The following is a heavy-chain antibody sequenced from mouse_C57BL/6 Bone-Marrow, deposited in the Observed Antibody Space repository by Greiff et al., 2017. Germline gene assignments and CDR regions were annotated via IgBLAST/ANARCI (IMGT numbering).Heavy chain of an antibody. CDR1: GFNIKDDY. CDR3: TRIAY. Sequence: VQLKESGAELVRPGASVTLSCTASGFNIKDDYMHWVKQRPEQGLEWIGWIDPENGDTEYASKFQGKAPITVDTSSNTAYLQLSSLTSEDTAVYYCTRIAYWGQGTLVTVSA. CDR2: IDPENGDT. J-gene: IGHJ3*01. V-gene: IGHV14-4*01.